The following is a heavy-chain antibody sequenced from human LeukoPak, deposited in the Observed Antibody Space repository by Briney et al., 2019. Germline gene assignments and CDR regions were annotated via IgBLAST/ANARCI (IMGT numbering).Heavy chain of an antibody. CDR1: GFTFSNYW. D-gene: IGHD3-10*01. CDR2: IKSKTDGGTT. Sequence: GGSLRLSCAVSGFTFSNYWMSWVRQAPGKGLEWVGRIKSKTDGGTTDYAAPVKGRFTISRDDSKNTLYLQMNSLKTEDTAVYYCTTDATMVRGVLYAFDIWGQGTMVTVSS. V-gene: IGHV3-15*01. CDR3: TTDATMVRGVLYAFDI. J-gene: IGHJ3*02.